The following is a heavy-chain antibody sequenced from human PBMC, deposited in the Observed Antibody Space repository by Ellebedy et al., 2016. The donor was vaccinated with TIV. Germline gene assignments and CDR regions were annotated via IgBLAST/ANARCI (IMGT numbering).Heavy chain of an antibody. J-gene: IGHJ4*02. D-gene: IGHD5-18*01. V-gene: IGHV1-24*01. CDR2: FDPEDGET. Sequence: VSGYTLTELSMHWVRQAPGKGLEWMGGFDPEDGETIYAQKFQGRVTMTEDTSTDTAYMELSSLRSEDTAVYYCATPGYSYGYYRYWGQGTLVTVSS. CDR3: ATPGYSYGYYRY. CDR1: GYTLTELS.